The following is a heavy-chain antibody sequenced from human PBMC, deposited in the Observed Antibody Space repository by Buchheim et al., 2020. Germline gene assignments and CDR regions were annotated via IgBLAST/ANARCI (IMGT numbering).Heavy chain of an antibody. D-gene: IGHD3-22*01. J-gene: IGHJ4*02. CDR2: IYYSGST. CDR1: GASIRSDNYY. CDR3: ARGRYYDISGFYYYFDY. Sequence: QVQLQESGPGLVKPSQTLSLPCTVSGASIRSDNYYWNWLRQHPGKGLEWIGYIYYSGSTYFNASLTSRLTFTIDTPKNQFSLRLTSVTAADTAVYYCARGRYYDISGFYYYFDYWGQGTL. V-gene: IGHV4-31*03.